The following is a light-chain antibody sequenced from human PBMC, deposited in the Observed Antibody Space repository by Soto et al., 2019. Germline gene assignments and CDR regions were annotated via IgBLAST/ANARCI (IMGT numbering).Light chain of an antibody. Sequence: QSVLTQPASVSGSPGQSITISCTGTSSDVGGYNSVSWYQHHPGKAPKLIIFEVSNRPSGVSNRFSASESGNTASLAISGLQTEDEADYYCSSYTGTSYVFGTGTKVTVL. CDR1: SSDVGGYNS. V-gene: IGLV2-14*01. CDR2: EVS. J-gene: IGLJ1*01. CDR3: SSYTGTSYV.